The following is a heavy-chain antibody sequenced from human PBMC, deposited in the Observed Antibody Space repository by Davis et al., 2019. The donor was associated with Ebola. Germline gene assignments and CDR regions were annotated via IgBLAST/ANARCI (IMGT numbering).Heavy chain of an antibody. V-gene: IGHV4-39*01. CDR1: GGSISSSSYY. D-gene: IGHD1-1*01. CDR2: IYYSGST. Sequence: SETLSLTCTVSGGSISSSSYYWGWIRQPPGKGLEWIGSIYYSGSTYHNPSLKSRVTISVDTSKNQFSLKLSSVTAADTAVYYCARVRVAGTPLYYYYYGMDVWGQGTTVTVSS. J-gene: IGHJ6*02. CDR3: ARVRVAGTPLYYYYYGMDV.